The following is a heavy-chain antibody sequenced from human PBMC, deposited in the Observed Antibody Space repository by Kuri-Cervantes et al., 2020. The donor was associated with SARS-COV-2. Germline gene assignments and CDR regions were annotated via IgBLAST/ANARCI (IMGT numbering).Heavy chain of an antibody. Sequence: GESLKISCAASGFTFDSYAMSWVRQAPGKGLEWVSAISGSGGSTYYADSVKGRFTISRDNSKNTLYLQMNSLRAEDTAVYYCAKDQWTTIFGVVIDYFDYWGQGTLVTVSS. J-gene: IGHJ4*02. V-gene: IGHV3-23*01. D-gene: IGHD3-3*01. CDR3: AKDQWTTIFGVVIDYFDY. CDR1: GFTFDSYA. CDR2: ISGSGGST.